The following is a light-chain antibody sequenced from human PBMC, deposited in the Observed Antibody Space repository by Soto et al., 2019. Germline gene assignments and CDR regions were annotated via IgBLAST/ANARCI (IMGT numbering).Light chain of an antibody. Sequence: QSALTQPASVSGSPGQSITISCTGTSSDIGRYDYVSWYQQLPGKAPTLIIYRVIHRPSGVSDRFSGSKSGNSASLSISALQPEDEAAYFCGSYTSATTGVFGGGTKLTVL. CDR1: SSDIGRYDY. CDR3: GSYTSATTGV. V-gene: IGLV2-14*01. CDR2: RVI. J-gene: IGLJ3*02.